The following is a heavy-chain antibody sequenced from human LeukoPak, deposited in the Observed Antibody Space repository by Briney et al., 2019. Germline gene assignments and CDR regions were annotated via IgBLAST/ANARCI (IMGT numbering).Heavy chain of an antibody. D-gene: IGHD3-3*01. V-gene: IGHV3-30*18. CDR3: AKDRGRISIFGVVSPRSYFDY. CDR1: GFTFSSYG. J-gene: IGHJ4*02. Sequence: GGSLRLSCAASGFTFSSYGMHWVRQAPGKGLEWVAVISYDGSNKYYADSVKGRFTISRDNSKNTLYLQMNSLRAEDTAVYYCAKDRGRISIFGVVSPRSYFDYWGQGTLVTVSS. CDR2: ISYDGSNK.